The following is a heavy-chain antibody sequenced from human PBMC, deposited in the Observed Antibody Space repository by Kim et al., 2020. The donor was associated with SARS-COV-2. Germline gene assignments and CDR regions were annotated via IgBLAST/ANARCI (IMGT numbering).Heavy chain of an antibody. J-gene: IGHJ4*02. CDR3: TTGVVGPRLVDY. V-gene: IGHV3-15*01. D-gene: IGHD1-26*01. Sequence: DYAAPVKGRFTISRDDSKNTLYLQMNSLKTEDTAVYYCTTGVVGPRLVDYWGQGTLVTVSS.